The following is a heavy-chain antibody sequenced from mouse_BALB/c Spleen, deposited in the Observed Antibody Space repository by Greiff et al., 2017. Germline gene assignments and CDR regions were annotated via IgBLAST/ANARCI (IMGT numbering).Heavy chain of an antibody. V-gene: IGHV3-6*02. Sequence: EESGPGLVKPSQSLSLTCSVTGYSITSGYYWNWIRQFPGNKLEWMGYISYDGSNNYNPSLKNRISITRDTSKNQFFLKLNSVTTEDTATYYCARVEVRGYFDYWGQGTTLTVSS. CDR1: GYSITSGYY. D-gene: IGHD2-14*01. CDR2: ISYDGSN. J-gene: IGHJ2*01. CDR3: ARVEVRGYFDY.